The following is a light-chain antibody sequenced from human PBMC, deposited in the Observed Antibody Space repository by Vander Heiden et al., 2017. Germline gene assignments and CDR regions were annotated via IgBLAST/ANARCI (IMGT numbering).Light chain of an antibody. CDR1: QSVSSY. V-gene: IGKV1-39*01. Sequence: DIQMTQSPSSLSASVGDRATITCRASQSVSSYLDWYQQKPGKAIYLPISAASSVQGGVPSSFSGSGSATAFTLLMSSLLPEDFATYYCQQRYTFGQGTKVEIK. J-gene: IGKJ1*01. CDR2: AAS. CDR3: QQRYT.